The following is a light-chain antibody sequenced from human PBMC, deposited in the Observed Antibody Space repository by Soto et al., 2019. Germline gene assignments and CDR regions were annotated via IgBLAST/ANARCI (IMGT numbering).Light chain of an antibody. CDR3: QQDYNSPWT. V-gene: IGKV3D-7*01. J-gene: IGKJ1*01. CDR2: GAS. Sequence: EIVMTQSPATLSLSPGERATLSCRASQSVSSSYLSWYQQKPGQAPRLVIYGASIRATGIPARFSGSGSGTAFTLTISTLQPEDFVVYYCQQDYNSPWTFGQGTKVEIK. CDR1: QSVSSSY.